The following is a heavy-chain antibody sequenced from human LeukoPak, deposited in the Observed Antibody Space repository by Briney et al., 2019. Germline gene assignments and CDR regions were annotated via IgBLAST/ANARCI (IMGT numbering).Heavy chain of an antibody. CDR3: AKDTTIVIAVALDY. V-gene: IGHV3-23*01. D-gene: IGHD6-19*01. CDR2: ISGSGGST. Sequence: GGSLRLSCAASGFTFSSYAMSWVRQAPGKGLEWVSAISGSGGSTYYADSVKGRFTISRDNSKNTLCLQMNSLRAEDTAVYYCAKDTTIVIAVALDYWGQGTLVTVSS. CDR1: GFTFSSYA. J-gene: IGHJ4*02.